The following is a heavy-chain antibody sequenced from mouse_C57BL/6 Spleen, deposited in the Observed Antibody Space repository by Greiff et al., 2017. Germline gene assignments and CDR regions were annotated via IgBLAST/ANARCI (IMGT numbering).Heavy chain of an antibody. CDR3: ARGGVGGYDWFAY. D-gene: IGHD2-2*01. Sequence: VQLQQSGPELVKPGASVKIPCKASGYTFTDYNMDWVKQSHGKSLEWIGDINPNNGGTIYNQKFKGKATLTVDKSSSTAYMELRSLTSEDTAVYYCARGGVGGYDWFAYWGQGTLVTVSA. V-gene: IGHV1-18*01. CDR2: INPNNGGT. J-gene: IGHJ3*01. CDR1: GYTFTDYN.